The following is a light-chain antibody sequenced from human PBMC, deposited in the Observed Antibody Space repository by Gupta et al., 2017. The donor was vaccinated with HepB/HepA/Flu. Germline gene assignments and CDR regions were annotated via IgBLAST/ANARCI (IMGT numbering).Light chain of an antibody. CDR2: DAS. Sequence: ESVLTQSSATLSLSPGERATLSCRASQSVGRYLDWYQQKPGQAPRLLIYDASIRATGIPARFSGSGSGTDFTLTISSLEPEDVAVYYCQQRTNWTFGQGTKVEIK. V-gene: IGKV3-11*01. J-gene: IGKJ1*01. CDR3: QQRTNWT. CDR1: QSVGRY.